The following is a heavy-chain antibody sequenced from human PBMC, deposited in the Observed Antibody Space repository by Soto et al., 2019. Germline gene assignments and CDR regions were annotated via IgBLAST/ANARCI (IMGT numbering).Heavy chain of an antibody. V-gene: IGHV4-31*03. CDR2: IYYSGST. CDR1: GGSISSGGYY. Sequence: QVQLQESGPGLVKPSQTLSLTCTVSGGSISSGGYYWSWIRQHPGKGLEWIGYIYYSGSTYYNPFLKSRVNISVDTAKIQFSLKLSSVTAADTAVYYCAKTLTMNGCWGIDVWGPGTTVTVS. D-gene: IGHD3-3*01. CDR3: AKTLTMNGCWGIDV. J-gene: IGHJ6*02.